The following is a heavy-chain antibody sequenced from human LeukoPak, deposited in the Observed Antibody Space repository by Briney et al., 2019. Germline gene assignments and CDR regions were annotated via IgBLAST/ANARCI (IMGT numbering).Heavy chain of an antibody. CDR3: ARFGSSTWYKGAFDI. V-gene: IGHV4-34*12. Sequence: SETLSLTCAVYGGSFSGYYWSWIPQPPGKGLEWIGEIVHSGNTKYNPSLKSRVTISVDTSKNQFSLNLTSVTAAGTAVYYCARFGSSTWYKGAFDIWGQGTMVTVAS. J-gene: IGHJ3*02. D-gene: IGHD1-1*01. CDR2: IVHSGNT. CDR1: GGSFSGYY.